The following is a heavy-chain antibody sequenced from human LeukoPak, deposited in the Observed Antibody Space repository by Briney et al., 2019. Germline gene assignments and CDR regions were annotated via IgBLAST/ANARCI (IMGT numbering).Heavy chain of an antibody. CDR2: IKQDGSEK. J-gene: IGHJ6*02. V-gene: IGHV3-7*01. D-gene: IGHD6-19*01. CDR1: GFTFSSYW. CDR3: ARDVVRIAVAGRVHYGMDV. Sequence: PGGSLRLSCAASGFTFSSYWMSWVRQAPGKGLEWVANIKQDGSEKYYVDSVKGRFTISRDNAKNSLYLEMNSLRAEDTAVYYCARDVVRIAVAGRVHYGMDVWGQGTTVTVSS.